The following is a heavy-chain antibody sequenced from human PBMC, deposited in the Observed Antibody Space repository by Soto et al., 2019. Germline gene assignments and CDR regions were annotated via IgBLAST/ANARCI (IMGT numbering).Heavy chain of an antibody. CDR3: ARDHRYCTNGVCYPGGMDV. CDR1: SGSISSYY. D-gene: IGHD2-8*01. V-gene: IGHV4-59*01. J-gene: IGHJ6*02. Sequence: SETLSLTCTVSSGSISSYYWSWIRQPPGKGLEWIGYIYYSGSTNYNPSLKSRVTISVDTSKNQFSLKLSSVTAADTAVYYCARDHRYCTNGVCYPGGMDVWGQGTTVTVSS. CDR2: IYYSGST.